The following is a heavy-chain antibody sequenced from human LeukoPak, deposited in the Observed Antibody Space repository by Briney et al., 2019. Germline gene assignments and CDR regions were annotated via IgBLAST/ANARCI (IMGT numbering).Heavy chain of an antibody. CDR2: ISGSGGST. V-gene: IGHV3-23*01. D-gene: IGHD2-2*01. Sequence: PGGSLRLSCAASGFTFSSYAMSWVRQAPGKGLEWVSVISGSGGSTYYADSVKGRFTISRDNSKNTLYLQMNSLSAEDTAVYYCAKTDIVVRPAPYYFDYWGQGTLVTVSS. J-gene: IGHJ4*02. CDR1: GFTFSSYA. CDR3: AKTDIVVRPAPYYFDY.